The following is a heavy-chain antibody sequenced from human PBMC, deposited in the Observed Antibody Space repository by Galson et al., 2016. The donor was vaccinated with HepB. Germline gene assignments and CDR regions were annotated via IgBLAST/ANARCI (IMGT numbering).Heavy chain of an antibody. CDR1: GFTFSSNW. CDR3: VRDIHYTGGGGYYRAFDI. CDR2: INQGGSEN. D-gene: IGHD3-22*01. J-gene: IGHJ3*02. Sequence: SLRLSCAASGFTFSSNWMNWVCQTPGKGLEWVANINQGGSENNYVDSVKGRFTISRDNAKNSLYLQMHSLRVEDTAVYYSVRDIHYTGGGGYYRAFDIWGQGTMVTVSS. V-gene: IGHV3-7*04.